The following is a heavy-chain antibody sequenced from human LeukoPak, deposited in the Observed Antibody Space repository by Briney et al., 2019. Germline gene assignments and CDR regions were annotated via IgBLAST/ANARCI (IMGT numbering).Heavy chain of an antibody. V-gene: IGHV4-34*01. CDR3: ARAVRGGHGSFDY. Sequence: SETLSLTCAVYGGSFSGYYWSWIRQPPGKGLEWIGEINHSGSTNYNPSLKSRVTISVDTSKNQFSLKLSSVTAADTAVYYCARAVRGGHGSFDYWGQGTLVTVSS. D-gene: IGHD2-15*01. CDR1: GGSFSGYY. J-gene: IGHJ4*02. CDR2: INHSGST.